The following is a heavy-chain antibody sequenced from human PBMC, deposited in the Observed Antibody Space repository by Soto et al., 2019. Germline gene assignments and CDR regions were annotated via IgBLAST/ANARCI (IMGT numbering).Heavy chain of an antibody. J-gene: IGHJ4*02. V-gene: IGHV1-69*02. Sequence: QVQLVQSGAEVKKPGSSVKVSCKASGGTFSSYTISWVRQAPGQGLEWMGRIIPILGIANYAQKFQGRVTITADKATSTAYMELSSLRSEDTAVYYCARGLAGDLQASFDYWGQGALVTVSS. CDR2: IIPILGIA. CDR3: ARGLAGDLQASFDY. CDR1: GGTFSSYT.